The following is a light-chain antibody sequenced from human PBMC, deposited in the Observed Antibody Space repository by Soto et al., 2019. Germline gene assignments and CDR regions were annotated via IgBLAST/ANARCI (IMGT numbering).Light chain of an antibody. CDR3: GSWDNSMRAYV. CDR1: GSNLGRNY. J-gene: IGLJ1*01. Sequence: QSVLTQPPSVSATPGQKVTISCSGSGSNLGRNYVSWYQQLPGAAPKLLIYDNVYRFSGIPDRFSASKSGTSATLGITGRQTGDEGDYYCGSWDNSMRAYVFGTGTKVTVL. V-gene: IGLV1-51*01. CDR2: DNV.